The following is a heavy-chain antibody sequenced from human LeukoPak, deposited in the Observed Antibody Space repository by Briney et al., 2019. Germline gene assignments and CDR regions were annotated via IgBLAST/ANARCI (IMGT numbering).Heavy chain of an antibody. J-gene: IGHJ5*02. V-gene: IGHV1-18*01. CDR2: ISAYSGNR. CDR1: GYSFNNYG. D-gene: IGHD1-26*01. CDR3: ARDKYSGSYLPDNWFDP. Sequence: ASVKVSCKASGYSFNNYGINWVRQAPGQGLEWMGRISAYSGNRNYAQKFQGRVTMTTDTSTTTAYMELRSLRSDDTAVYYCARDKYSGSYLPDNWFDPWGQGTLVTVSS.